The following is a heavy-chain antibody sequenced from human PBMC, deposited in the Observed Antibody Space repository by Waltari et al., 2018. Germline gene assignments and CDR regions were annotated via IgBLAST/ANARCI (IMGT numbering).Heavy chain of an antibody. V-gene: IGHV1-69*11. D-gene: IGHD2-15*01. CDR1: GDTFSLYA. CDR3: ARGDATPPYYYFHS. CDR2: IIPILGAT. J-gene: IGHJ4*02. Sequence: QVHLAQSGTEVRKPGSSVKVSCKASGDTFSLYAMAWGRQAPGQGLEWMGGIIPILGATNYAQKFQGRVTITADESTSTAYMELSSLRSEDTALYFCARGDATPPYYYFHSWGQGTLVTVSS.